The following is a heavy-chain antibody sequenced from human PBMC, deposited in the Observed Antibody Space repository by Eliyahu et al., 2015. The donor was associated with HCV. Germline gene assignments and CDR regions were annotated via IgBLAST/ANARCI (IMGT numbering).Heavy chain of an antibody. CDR1: GFTFDDXA. D-gene: IGHD5-18*01. CDR2: ISWNSGSI. J-gene: IGHJ5*02. Sequence: EVQLVESGGGLVQPGRSXRLSCAXSGFTFDDXAMHWXRQXPGKGLEWVSGISWNSGSIGYADSVKGRFTISRDNAKNSLYLQMNSLRAEDTALYYCAKDDTYRSPSWGQGTLVTVSS. V-gene: IGHV3-9*01. CDR3: AKDDTYRSPS.